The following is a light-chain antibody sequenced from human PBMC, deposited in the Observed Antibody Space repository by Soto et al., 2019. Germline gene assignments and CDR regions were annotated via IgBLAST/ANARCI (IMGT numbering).Light chain of an antibody. CDR2: GAS. Sequence: IVVTQYACTPSLSPGERVTLSCRASQNVRTNYLAWYQQKPGQAPRLLIYGASSRATGIPDRFSGSGSGTDFTLTISRLEPEDFAVYYCQQYGSSQWTFGQGTKVDIK. J-gene: IGKJ1*01. CDR1: QNVRTNY. V-gene: IGKV3-20*01. CDR3: QQYGSSQWT.